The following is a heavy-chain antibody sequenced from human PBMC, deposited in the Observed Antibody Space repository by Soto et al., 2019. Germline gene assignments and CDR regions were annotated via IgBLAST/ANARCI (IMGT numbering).Heavy chain of an antibody. CDR3: ARYDFWTGYFDS. Sequence: PSETLSLTCTVSGDSFSTYRWSWIRQPPGKGLEWIGYVYYRGNTDYNPSLKSRVTILVDTSKNQFSLKLNSMTAADTAMYYCARYDFWTGYFDSWGQGTLVTAPQ. CDR1: GDSFSTYR. V-gene: IGHV4-59*08. CDR2: VYYRGNT. D-gene: IGHD3-3*01. J-gene: IGHJ4*02.